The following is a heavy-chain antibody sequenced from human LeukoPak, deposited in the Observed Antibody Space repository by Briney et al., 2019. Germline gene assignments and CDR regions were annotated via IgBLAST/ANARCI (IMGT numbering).Heavy chain of an antibody. CDR3: ASCRRWDGYKE. Sequence: EGSLRLSCAASGFTFSDYYMSWIRQAPGKGLEWVSYISSSGSTIYYADSVKGRFTISRDNAKNSLYLQMNSLRAEDTAVYYCASCRRWDGYKEWGQGTLVTVSS. CDR2: ISSSGSTI. CDR1: GFTFSDYY. J-gene: IGHJ4*02. V-gene: IGHV3-11*04. D-gene: IGHD5-24*01.